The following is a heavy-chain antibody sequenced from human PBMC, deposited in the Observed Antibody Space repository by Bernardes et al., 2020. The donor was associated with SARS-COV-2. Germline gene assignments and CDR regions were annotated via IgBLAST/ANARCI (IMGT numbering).Heavy chain of an antibody. CDR1: GDSMNSRRYY. V-gene: IGHV4-39*01. CDR2: ISYSGST. CDR3: ASSLWFDSNGYYFDF. Sequence: SETLSLTCTVSGDSMNSRRYYWGWIRQPPGRGLEWIGSISYSGSTNYNPSLKSRVTISLDTSKKQFSLKLSSVTAADTAVYYCASSLWFDSNGYYFDFWGQGTLVTVSS. D-gene: IGHD3-22*01. J-gene: IGHJ4*02.